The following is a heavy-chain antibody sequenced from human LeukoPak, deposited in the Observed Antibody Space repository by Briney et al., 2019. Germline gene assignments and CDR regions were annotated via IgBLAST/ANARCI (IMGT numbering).Heavy chain of an antibody. V-gene: IGHV3-48*01. D-gene: IGHD6-19*01. CDR2: ITSSSNTV. Sequence: GGSLRLSCAASGFTFSNYNMFWARQAPGKGLEWVSYITSSSNTVHYADSVKGRFTLSRDNAKSSLYLQMNSLRAEDTAIYYCARLLSGWYLADYWGQGTLVTVSS. CDR1: GFTFSNYN. CDR3: ARLLSGWYLADY. J-gene: IGHJ4*02.